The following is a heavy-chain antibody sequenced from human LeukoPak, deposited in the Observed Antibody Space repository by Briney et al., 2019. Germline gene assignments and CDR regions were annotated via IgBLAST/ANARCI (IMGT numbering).Heavy chain of an antibody. CDR3: AKIPLARYVGTDY. J-gene: IGHJ4*02. CDR2: VSSSGGST. CDR1: GFTFSSYA. D-gene: IGHD4-23*01. Sequence: GGSLRLSCAASGFTFSSYAMSWVRQAPGKGLEWVSSVSSSGGSTYYADFVKGRFTISRDNSKNTLYLQMNSLRAEDTAIYYCAKIPLARYVGTDYWGQGTLVTVSS. V-gene: IGHV3-23*01.